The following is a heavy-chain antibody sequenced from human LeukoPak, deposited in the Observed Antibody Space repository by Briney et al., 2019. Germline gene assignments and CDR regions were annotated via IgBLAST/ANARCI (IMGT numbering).Heavy chain of an antibody. J-gene: IGHJ5*02. V-gene: IGHV1-46*01. CDR2: INPSGGST. D-gene: IGHD3-10*01. Sequence: DASVKVSCKASGYTFTSYYMHWVRQAPGQGLEWMGIINPSGGSTSYAQKFQGRVTMTRDTSTSTVYMELSSLRSEDTAVYYCARDQEVRGVISTVEDGFDPWGQGTLVTVSS. CDR3: ARDQEVRGVISTVEDGFDP. CDR1: GYTFTSYY.